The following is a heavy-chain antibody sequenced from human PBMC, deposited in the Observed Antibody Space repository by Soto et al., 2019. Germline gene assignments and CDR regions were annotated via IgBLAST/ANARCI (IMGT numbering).Heavy chain of an antibody. V-gene: IGHV5-51*01. CDR3: ARPFDTSGWYDH. CDR1: GYRFTTYW. Sequence: SLKISCKASGYRFTTYWIGWVRQMPGKGLECMGIIYPDDSDVRYSPSFQGQVIISADKSISTAYLQWSSLKASDTAMYYCARPFDTSGWYDHWGQGTLVTVS. J-gene: IGHJ5*02. CDR2: IYPDDSDV. D-gene: IGHD6-19*01.